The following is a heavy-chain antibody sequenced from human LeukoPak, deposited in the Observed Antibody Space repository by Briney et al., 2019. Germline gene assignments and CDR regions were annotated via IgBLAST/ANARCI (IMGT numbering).Heavy chain of an antibody. V-gene: IGHV4-4*09. Sequence: SETLSLTCTVSGGSVNSHHWSWTRQPPGKGMEWIGTFYNSGSTAYNPSLKSRVTISVDTSKNQFSLNLSTVTAADTAVYYCASGKQWLAFDFWGQGFLVTVSS. D-gene: IGHD6-19*01. CDR1: GGSVNSHH. J-gene: IGHJ4*02. CDR3: ASGKQWLAFDF. CDR2: FYNSGST.